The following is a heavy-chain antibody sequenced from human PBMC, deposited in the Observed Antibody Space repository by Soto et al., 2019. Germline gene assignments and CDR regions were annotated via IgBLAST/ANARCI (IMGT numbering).Heavy chain of an antibody. CDR1: GGSISSYY. V-gene: IGHV4-59*08. CDR2: IFYSGST. Sequence: SETLSLTCTVSGGSISSYYWSWIRQPPGKGLEWIGYIFYSGSTNYNPSLKSRVTISVDTSKNQFSLELSSVTAADTAVYYCARRYSSSFDFWGQGTLVTVSS. J-gene: IGHJ4*02. D-gene: IGHD6-13*01. CDR3: ARRYSSSFDF.